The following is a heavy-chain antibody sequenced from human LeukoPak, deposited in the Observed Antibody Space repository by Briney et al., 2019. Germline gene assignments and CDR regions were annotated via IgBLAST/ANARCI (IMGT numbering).Heavy chain of an antibody. V-gene: IGHV3-21*01. CDR1: GFTFSSYS. CDR3: ARDSSVSQPYSSSWYAPYYYYGMDV. Sequence: GGSLRLSCAASGFTFSSYSMNWVRQAPGKGLEWVSSISSSSSYIYYADSVKGRFTISRGNAKNSLYLQMNSLRAEDTAVYYCARDSSVSQPYSSSWYAPYYYYGMDVWGQGTTVTVSS. D-gene: IGHD6-13*01. CDR2: ISSSSSYI. J-gene: IGHJ6*02.